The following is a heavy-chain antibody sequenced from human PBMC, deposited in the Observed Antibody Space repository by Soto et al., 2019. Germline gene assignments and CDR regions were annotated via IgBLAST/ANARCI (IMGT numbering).Heavy chain of an antibody. D-gene: IGHD2-2*02. CDR2: SSSRSDI. CDR1: GFTFSTYS. CDR3: AREYTAWPLAYGLDV. J-gene: IGHJ6*02. Sequence: PGGSLRLSCVGSGFTFSTYSINWVRQAPGKGLEGVSSSSSRSDIYYADSVKGRFTISRDNAKNSVSLQINSLRAEDTAVYYCAREYTAWPLAYGLDVWGQGTTVTVSS. V-gene: IGHV3-21*01.